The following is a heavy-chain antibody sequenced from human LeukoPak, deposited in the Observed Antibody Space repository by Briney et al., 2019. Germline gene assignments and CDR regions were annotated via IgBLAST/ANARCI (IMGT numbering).Heavy chain of an antibody. CDR2: MNPNSGNT. D-gene: IGHD2-15*01. CDR3: AKYSCSGGSCYLDY. Sequence: GASVKVSCKASGYTFTSYGINGVRQATGQGLEWMGWMNPNSGNTGYAQKFQGRVTITRNTSISTAYMELSSLRSEDTAVYYCAKYSCSGGSCYLDYWGQGTLVTVSS. V-gene: IGHV1-8*03. CDR1: GYTFTSYG. J-gene: IGHJ4*02.